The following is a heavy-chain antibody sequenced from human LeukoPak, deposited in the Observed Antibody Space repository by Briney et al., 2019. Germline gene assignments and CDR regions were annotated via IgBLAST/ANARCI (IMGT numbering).Heavy chain of an antibody. D-gene: IGHD2-15*01. Sequence: SETLSLTCAVYGGSFSGYYWSWIRQPPGKGLEWIGSIYYSGSTYYNPSLKSRVTISVDTSKNQFSLKLSSVTAADTAVYYCARVKHVVVVVAATQVYNWFDPWGQGTLVTVSS. V-gene: IGHV4-34*01. CDR2: IYYSGST. CDR3: ARVKHVVVVVAATQVYNWFDP. J-gene: IGHJ5*02. CDR1: GGSFSGYY.